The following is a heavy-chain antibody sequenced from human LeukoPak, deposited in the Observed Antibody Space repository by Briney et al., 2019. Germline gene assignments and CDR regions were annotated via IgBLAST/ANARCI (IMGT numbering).Heavy chain of an antibody. CDR1: GFTISGFW. CDR3: IREVQVRASASLGL. CDR2: MNSAGTTI. D-gene: IGHD1-1*01. V-gene: IGHV3-74*01. J-gene: IGHJ4*01. Sequence: PGGSLRLSCAASGFTISGFWMHWVRHVPGEGLVWVARMNSAGTTINYADPVKGRSTISRDNVRNTLHLQMNNLSLEDTAVYFCIREVQVRASASLGLWGRGTLVTVS.